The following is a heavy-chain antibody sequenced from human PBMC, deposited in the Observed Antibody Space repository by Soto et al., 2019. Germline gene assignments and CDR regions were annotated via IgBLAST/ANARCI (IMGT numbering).Heavy chain of an antibody. D-gene: IGHD6-13*01. V-gene: IGHV3-11*06. J-gene: IGHJ4*02. CDR2: ISSGSIYT. CDR3: ARGHIAAAGNFDY. CDR1: GFTFSGHY. Sequence: GGSLRLSCAASGFTFSGHYMSWIRQAPGKGLEWVSFISSGSIYTNYADSVKGRFTISRDNAKSSLYLQMNSLRAEDTAVYYCARGHIAAAGNFDYWGQGTLVTVSS.